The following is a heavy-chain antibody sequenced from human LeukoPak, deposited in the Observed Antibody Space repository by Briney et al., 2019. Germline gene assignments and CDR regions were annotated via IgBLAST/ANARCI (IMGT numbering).Heavy chain of an antibody. CDR2: IYHNGNT. CDR1: GGSISSGGYY. Sequence: SETLSLTCTVSGGSISSGGYYWSWIRQPPGKGLEWIGYIYHNGNTYYNPSLKSRVAISLDRSRNQFSLNLSSLTAADTAVYYCARGSFFDYWGQGTLVTVSS. J-gene: IGHJ4*02. D-gene: IGHD3-16*02. CDR3: ARGSFFDY. V-gene: IGHV4-30-2*01.